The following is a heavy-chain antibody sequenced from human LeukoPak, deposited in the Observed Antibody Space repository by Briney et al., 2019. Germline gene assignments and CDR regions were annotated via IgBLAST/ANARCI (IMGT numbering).Heavy chain of an antibody. J-gene: IGHJ4*02. CDR3: ASQRGVTTPGVVDY. V-gene: IGHV4-59*01. D-gene: IGHD4-17*01. CDR1: GGSISSYY. CDR2: IHYSGST. Sequence: PSETLSLTCTVSGGSISSYYWSWIRQPPGKGLEWIGYIHYSGSTNYNPSLKSRVTISVDMSKNQFSLKLSFVTAADTAVYYCASQRGVTTPGVVDYWGQGILVTVSS.